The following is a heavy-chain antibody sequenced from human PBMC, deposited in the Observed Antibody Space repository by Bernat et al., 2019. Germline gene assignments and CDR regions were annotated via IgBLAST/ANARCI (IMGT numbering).Heavy chain of an antibody. Sequence: EVQLVESGGDLVQPGGSLRLSCAASGFTFSSYWMTWVRQAPGKGLEWVANIKQDGSEKYYVDSVKGRFTISRDNDKNSLYLQMNSLRAEDTAVYYCARAQGDSRPLDYWGQGTLVTVSS. J-gene: IGHJ4*02. V-gene: IGHV3-7*03. CDR1: GFTFSSYW. CDR3: ARAQGDSRPLDY. CDR2: IKQDGSEK. D-gene: IGHD2-21*01.